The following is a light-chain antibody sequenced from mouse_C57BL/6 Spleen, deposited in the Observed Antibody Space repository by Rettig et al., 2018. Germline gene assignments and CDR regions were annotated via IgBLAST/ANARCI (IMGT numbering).Light chain of an antibody. V-gene: IGKV5-39*01. CDR1: QSISDY. Sequence: DIVMTQSPATLSVTPGDRVSLSCRASQSISDYLNWYQQKSHESPRLLIKYASQSISGIPSRFSGSGSGSDFTLSINSVEPEDVGVYYCQNGHSFPLTFGAGTKLELK. CDR3: QNGHSFPLT. J-gene: IGKJ5*01. CDR2: YAS.